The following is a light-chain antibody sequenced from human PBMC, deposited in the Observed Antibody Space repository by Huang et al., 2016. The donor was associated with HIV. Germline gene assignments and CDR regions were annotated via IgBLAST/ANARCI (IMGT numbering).Light chain of an antibody. CDR3: QQHRNWPIT. CDR2: GAS. CDR1: QSVSSY. V-gene: IGKV3-11*01. J-gene: IGKJ5*01. Sequence: EIVLTQSPATLSLSPGERATLSCRASQSVSSYLAWFQQKPGQAPRLLIYGASNRATGTPARCSGSGSGTDFTLTISSLEAEEFAVYYCQQHRNWPITFGQGTRLEIK.